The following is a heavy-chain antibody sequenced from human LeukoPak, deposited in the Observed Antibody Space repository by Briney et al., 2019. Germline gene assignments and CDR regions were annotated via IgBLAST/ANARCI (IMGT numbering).Heavy chain of an antibody. CDR1: GFTFSSYA. V-gene: IGHV3-30-3*01. Sequence: PGGSLRLSCAASGFTFSSYAMCWVRQAPGKGLEWVAVISYDGSNKYYADSVKGRFTISRDNSKNTLYLQMNSLRAEDTAVYYCARGSYYDSSGYYGWGQGTLVTVSS. CDR3: ARGSYYDSSGYYG. CDR2: ISYDGSNK. D-gene: IGHD3-22*01. J-gene: IGHJ4*02.